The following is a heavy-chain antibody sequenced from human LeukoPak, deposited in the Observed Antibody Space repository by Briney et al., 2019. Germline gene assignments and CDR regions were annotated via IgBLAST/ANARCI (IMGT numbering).Heavy chain of an antibody. CDR3: ARDRSSLVGAFDAFDI. CDR1: GYTFTSYG. Sequence: GASVKVSCKASGYTFTSYGISWVRQAPGQGLEWMGWISAYNGNTNYAQKLQGRVTITRDTSISTAYMELSRLRSDDTAVYYCARDRSSLVGAFDAFDIWGQGTMVTVSS. CDR2: ISAYNGNT. V-gene: IGHV1-18*01. D-gene: IGHD1-26*01. J-gene: IGHJ3*02.